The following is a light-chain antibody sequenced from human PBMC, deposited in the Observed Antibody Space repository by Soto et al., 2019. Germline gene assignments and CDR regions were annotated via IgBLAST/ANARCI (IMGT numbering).Light chain of an antibody. Sequence: DIQMTQSPSSVSASVGDRVTITCRASQGISSWLAWYQQRPGKAPKLLIFAAIGLQSGVPSRFSGSGSGTNFTLTISGLQPEDSANYYCQQTNTFPRTFXQGTKVDIK. CDR1: QGISSW. CDR2: AAI. J-gene: IGKJ1*01. CDR3: QQTNTFPRT. V-gene: IGKV1-12*01.